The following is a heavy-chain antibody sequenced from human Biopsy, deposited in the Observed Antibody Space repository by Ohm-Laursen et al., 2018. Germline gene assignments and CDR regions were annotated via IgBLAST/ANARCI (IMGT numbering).Heavy chain of an antibody. V-gene: IGHV1-69*06. Sequence: SSVKVSCKASGGTFTNHAVGWVRQAPGQGLEWVGSSIPLFNTANYADKFQGRVTLTADKSTTTAYMEMSSLRSEDTAIYYCARFPLGAYDDSGSYRAVEHWYFDLWGRGTLVTVSS. CDR1: GGTFTNHA. CDR2: SIPLFNTA. J-gene: IGHJ2*01. CDR3: ARFPLGAYDDSGSYRAVEHWYFDL. D-gene: IGHD3-22*01.